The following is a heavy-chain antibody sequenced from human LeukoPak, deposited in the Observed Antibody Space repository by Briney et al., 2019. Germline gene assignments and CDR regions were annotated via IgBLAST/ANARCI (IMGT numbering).Heavy chain of an antibody. D-gene: IGHD2-2*01. Sequence: TSETLSLTCTVSGGSISSYYWSWLRQPPGKGLEWIGYIYYGGSTNYNPSLKSRVTISVDTSKNQFSLKLSSVTAADTAVYYCARAGYCSSTSCYFDYWGQGTLVTVSS. CDR1: GGSISSYY. CDR2: IYYGGST. J-gene: IGHJ4*02. V-gene: IGHV4-59*01. CDR3: ARAGYCSSTSCYFDY.